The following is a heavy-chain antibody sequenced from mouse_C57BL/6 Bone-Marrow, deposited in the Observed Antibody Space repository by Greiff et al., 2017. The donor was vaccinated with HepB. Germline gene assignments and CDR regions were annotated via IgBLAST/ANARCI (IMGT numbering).Heavy chain of an antibody. CDR1: GYAFSSYW. J-gene: IGHJ4*01. CDR3: ARGRGNYGSTMDY. D-gene: IGHD1-1*01. CDR2: IYPGDGDT. Sequence: QVQLQQSGAELVKPGASVKISCKASGYAFSSYWMNWVKQRPGKGLEWIGQIYPGDGDTNYNGKFKGKATLTADKSSSTAYMQLRRLTSEDSAVYFCARGRGNYGSTMDYWGQGTSVTVSS. V-gene: IGHV1-80*01.